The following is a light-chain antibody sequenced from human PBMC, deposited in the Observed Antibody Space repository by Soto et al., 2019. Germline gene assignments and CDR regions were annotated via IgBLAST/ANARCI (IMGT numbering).Light chain of an antibody. Sequence: EIVLTQSPGTLSLSPGERATLSCRASQSVGSRYLAWYQQKAGQAPRLLIFGSSFRATGIPDRFSGSGSGTDFTLTISRLEPEDFAVYYCQQYGSSPLTFGGGTKVDI. CDR1: QSVGSRY. CDR2: GSS. V-gene: IGKV3-20*01. J-gene: IGKJ4*01. CDR3: QQYGSSPLT.